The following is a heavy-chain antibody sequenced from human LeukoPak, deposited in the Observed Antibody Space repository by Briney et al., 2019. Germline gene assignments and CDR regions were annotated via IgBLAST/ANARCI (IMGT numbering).Heavy chain of an antibody. J-gene: IGHJ3*02. V-gene: IGHV3-30*19. CDR1: GFTFSSYG. CDR2: IWYDGSNK. CDR3: ARTYDAFDI. Sequence: GGSLRLSCAVSGFTFSSYGMHWVRQAPGKGLEWVAVIWYDGSNKYYADSVKGRFTISRDNAKNTLYLQMNSLRAEDTAVYYCARTYDAFDIWGQGTMVTVSS.